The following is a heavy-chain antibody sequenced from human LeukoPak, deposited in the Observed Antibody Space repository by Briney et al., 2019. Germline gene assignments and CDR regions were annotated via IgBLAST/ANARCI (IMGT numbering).Heavy chain of an antibody. D-gene: IGHD3-22*01. CDR2: ISSSSSTI. CDR3: ARDHVPYYYDSSGPYYFDY. V-gene: IGHV3-48*01. CDR1: GFTVSSNS. Sequence: GGSLRLSCTVSGFTVSSNSMNWVRQAPGKGLEWVSYISSSSSTIYYADSVKGRFTISRDNAKNSLYLQMNSLRAEDTAVYYCARDHVPYYYDSSGPYYFDYWGQGTLVTVSS. J-gene: IGHJ4*02.